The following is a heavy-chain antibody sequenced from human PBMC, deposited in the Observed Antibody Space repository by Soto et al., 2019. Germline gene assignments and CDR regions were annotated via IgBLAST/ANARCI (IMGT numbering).Heavy chain of an antibody. CDR3: ARVTFNPYGAAFDI. CDR2: ISSSSSTI. V-gene: IGHV3-48*01. CDR1: GFTFSSYS. Sequence: GGSLRLSCAASGFTFSSYSMNWVRQAPGKGLEWVSYISSSSSTIYYADSVKGRFTISRDNAKNSLYLQMNSLRAEDTAVYYCARVTFNPYGAAFDIWGQGTMVTVSS. D-gene: IGHD3-16*01. J-gene: IGHJ3*02.